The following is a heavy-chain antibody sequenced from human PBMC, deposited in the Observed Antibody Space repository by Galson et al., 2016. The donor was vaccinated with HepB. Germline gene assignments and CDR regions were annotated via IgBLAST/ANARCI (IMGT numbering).Heavy chain of an antibody. Sequence: PALVKPTQTLTLTCTFSGFSLTITGESVGWVRQPPGKALEWLALIYWDDYKHYSPSLTSRLTITQDTSKNQVVLRMTEMDPVDAARYHCVYRRCSRIATCSAEGHDNWVNPWGQGTLVTVSS. CDR3: VYRRCSRIATCSAEGHDNWVNP. CDR2: IYWDDYK. CDR1: GFSLTITGES. J-gene: IGHJ5*02. D-gene: IGHD2-2*01. V-gene: IGHV2-5*02.